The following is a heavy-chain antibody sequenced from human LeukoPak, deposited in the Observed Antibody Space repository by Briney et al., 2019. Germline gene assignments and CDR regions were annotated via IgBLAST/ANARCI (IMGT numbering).Heavy chain of an antibody. CDR3: ARLRGVLTNYFDY. CDR1: GFTFSSYS. Sequence: GGSLRLSCAASGFTFSSYSMNWVRQAPGKGLEWVSSISSSSSYIYYADSVKGRFTISRDNAKNSLYLQMNSLRAEDTAVYYCARLRGVLTNYFDYWGQGTLVTVSS. D-gene: IGHD2-8*01. J-gene: IGHJ4*02. V-gene: IGHV3-21*04. CDR2: ISSSSSYI.